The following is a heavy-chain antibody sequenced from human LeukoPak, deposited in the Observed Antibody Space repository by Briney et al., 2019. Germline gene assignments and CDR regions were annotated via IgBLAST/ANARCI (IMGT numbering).Heavy chain of an antibody. CDR2: IYWNDDK. CDR3: ALQSITIFGVVIGFDY. J-gene: IGHJ4*02. D-gene: IGHD3-3*01. CDR1: GFSLSTSGVG. Sequence: SGPTLVKPTQTLTLTCTFSGFSLSTSGVGVGWIRQPPGKALEWLALIYWNDDKRYSPSLKSRLTITKDTSKNQVVLTMTNMDPVDTATYYCALQSITIFGVVIGFDYWGQGTLVTVSS. V-gene: IGHV2-5*01.